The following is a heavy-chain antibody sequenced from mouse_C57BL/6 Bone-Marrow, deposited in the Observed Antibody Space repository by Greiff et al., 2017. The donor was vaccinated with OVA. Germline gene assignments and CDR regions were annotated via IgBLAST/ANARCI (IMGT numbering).Heavy chain of an antibody. D-gene: IGHD2-5*01. CDR2: IYPRSGNT. CDR3: ARERDYYSNFDWYFDF. V-gene: IGHV1-81*01. CDR1: GYTFTSYG. J-gene: IGHJ1*03. Sequence: QVQLQQSGAELARPGASVKLSCKASGYTFTSYGISWVKQRTGQGLEWIGEIYPRSGNTYYNEKFKGKATLTADKSSSTAYMELRSLTSEDSAVXFCARERDYYSNFDWYFDFWGTGTTVTVSS.